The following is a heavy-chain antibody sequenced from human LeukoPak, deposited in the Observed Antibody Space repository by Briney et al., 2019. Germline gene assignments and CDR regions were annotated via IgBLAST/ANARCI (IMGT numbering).Heavy chain of an antibody. CDR2: IYYSGST. J-gene: IGHJ4*02. D-gene: IGHD3-10*01. CDR3: ARTEYFFDH. Sequence: SETLSLTCTVSGGSFSTYYWSWIRQPPGNTLEWIGYIYYSGSTNYNPPLKSRVSMSVDTSKNQFSLNLNSVTAADTAVYYRARTEYFFDHWGQGTLVTVSS. V-gene: IGHV4-59*01. CDR1: GGSFSTYY.